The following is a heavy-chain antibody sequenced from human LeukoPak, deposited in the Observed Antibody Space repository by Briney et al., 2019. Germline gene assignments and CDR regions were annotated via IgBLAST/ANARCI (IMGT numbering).Heavy chain of an antibody. Sequence: GRSLTLSCAASGFTFSRYWMHWVRQAPGKGPVWVSRINSDGSDTSYADSVKGRFTISRDNSKNTLYLQMNSLRAEDTAVYYCAKDLDYWGQGTLVTVSS. CDR1: GFTFSRYW. J-gene: IGHJ4*02. CDR2: INSDGSDT. CDR3: AKDLDY. V-gene: IGHV3-74*01.